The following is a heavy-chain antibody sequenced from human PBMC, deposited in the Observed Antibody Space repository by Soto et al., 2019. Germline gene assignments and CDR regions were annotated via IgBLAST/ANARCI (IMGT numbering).Heavy chain of an antibody. CDR1: GFTFSSYA. J-gene: IGHJ5*02. D-gene: IGHD6-19*01. Sequence: LRLSCAASGFTFSSYAMSWVRQAPGKGLEWVSAISGSGGSTYYADSVKGRFTISRDNSKNTLYLQMNSLRAEDTAVYYCAKVLTTGYSSGPKWFDPWGQGTLVTVSS. CDR2: ISGSGGST. CDR3: AKVLTTGYSSGPKWFDP. V-gene: IGHV3-23*01.